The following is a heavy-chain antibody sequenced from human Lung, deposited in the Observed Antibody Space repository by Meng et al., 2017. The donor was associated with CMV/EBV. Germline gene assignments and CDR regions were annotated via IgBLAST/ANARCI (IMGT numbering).Heavy chain of an antibody. J-gene: IGHJ4*02. Sequence: SCAASGLTFSSYAMHWVRQAPGKGLEWLAVISYDGSDKYYTDSVKGRFTVSRDSSKNTLLLQMNSLRAEDTAVYYCARRNFYCTNGVCYLDYWAQGTLVPFSS. CDR3: ARRNFYCTNGVCYLDY. CDR2: ISYDGSDK. CDR1: GLTFSSYA. V-gene: IGHV3-30*04. D-gene: IGHD2-8*01.